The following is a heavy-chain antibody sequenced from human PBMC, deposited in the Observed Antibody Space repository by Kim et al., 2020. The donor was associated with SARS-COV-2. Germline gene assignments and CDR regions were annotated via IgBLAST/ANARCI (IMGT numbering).Heavy chain of an antibody. CDR1: GFTFSSYG. CDR2: IWYDGSNK. D-gene: IGHD3-22*01. J-gene: IGHJ6*03. CDR3: ATDYYDSSGYSRGDSYMDV. V-gene: IGHV3-33*01. Sequence: GGSLRLSCAASGFTFSSYGMHWVRQAPGKGLEWVAVIWYDGSNKYYADSVKGRFTISRDNSKNTLYLQMNSLRAEDTAVYYCATDYYDSSGYSRGDSYMDVWGKGTTVSVSS.